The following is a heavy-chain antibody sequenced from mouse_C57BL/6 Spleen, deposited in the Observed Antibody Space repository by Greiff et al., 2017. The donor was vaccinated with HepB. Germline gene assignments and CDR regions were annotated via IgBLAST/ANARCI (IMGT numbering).Heavy chain of an antibody. CDR3: ARHYGSSYEGYFDV. CDR1: GFTFSSYG. J-gene: IGHJ1*03. V-gene: IGHV5-6*01. D-gene: IGHD1-1*01. CDR2: ISSGGSYT. Sequence: EVQLVESGGDLVKPGGSLKLSCAASGFTFSSYGMSWVRQTPDKRLEWVATISSGGSYTYYPDSVKGRFTISRDNAKNTLYLQMSSLKSEDTAMYYCARHYGSSYEGYFDVWGTGTTVTVSS.